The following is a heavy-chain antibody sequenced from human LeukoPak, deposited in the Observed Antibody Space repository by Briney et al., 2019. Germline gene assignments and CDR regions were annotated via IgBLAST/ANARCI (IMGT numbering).Heavy chain of an antibody. CDR2: INPNSGGT. CDR1: GYTFTGYY. D-gene: IGHD5-18*01. Sequence: GASVKVSCKASGYTFTGYYMHWVRQAPGQGLEWMGWINPNSGGTNYAQKFQGGVTMTRDTSISTAYMEVSRLRSDDTAVYYCARGTREGYSYGRYYFDYWGQGTLVTVSS. CDR3: ARGTREGYSYGRYYFDY. V-gene: IGHV1-2*02. J-gene: IGHJ4*02.